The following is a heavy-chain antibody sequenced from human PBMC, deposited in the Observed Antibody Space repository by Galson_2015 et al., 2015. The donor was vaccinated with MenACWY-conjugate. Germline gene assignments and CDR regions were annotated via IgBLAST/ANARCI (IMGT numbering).Heavy chain of an antibody. CDR1: GFAFRTYS. V-gene: IGHV3-21*01. CDR3: AREDGDYPYYNGMDV. Sequence: SLRLSCAASGFAFRTYSMNWVRQAPGKRLEWVSSISSSTSYIYYADSVKGRFTISRDNAKNSLYLQMNSLRAEDTAVYYCAREDGDYPYYNGMDVWGQGTTVTVSS. CDR2: ISSSTSYI. D-gene: IGHD4-17*01. J-gene: IGHJ6*02.